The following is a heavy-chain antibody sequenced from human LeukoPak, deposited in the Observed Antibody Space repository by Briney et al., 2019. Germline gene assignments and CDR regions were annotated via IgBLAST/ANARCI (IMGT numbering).Heavy chain of an antibody. CDR1: GGSISSYY. CDR3: ARDQADFWSGYSYYGMDV. CDR2: IYYSGST. Sequence: SETLSLTCTVSGGSISSYYWSWIRQPPGKGLEWIGYIYYSGSTNYNPSLKSRVTISVDKSKNQFSLKLSSVTAADTAVYYCARDQADFWSGYSYYGMDVWGQGTTVTVSS. D-gene: IGHD3-3*01. J-gene: IGHJ6*02. V-gene: IGHV4-59*01.